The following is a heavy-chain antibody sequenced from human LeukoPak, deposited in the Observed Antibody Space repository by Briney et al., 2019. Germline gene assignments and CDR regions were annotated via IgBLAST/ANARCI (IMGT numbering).Heavy chain of an antibody. J-gene: IGHJ6*03. Sequence: GGSLRLSCAASGFTFRSYSMNWVRQAPGKGLEWVSSISDSSSYIYYADSMKGRFTISRDNSKNTLYLQMNSLRGEDTAVYYCANGQRYYYYYMDVWGKGTTVTVSS. CDR1: GFTFRSYS. CDR2: ISDSSSYI. CDR3: ANGQRYYYYYMDV. V-gene: IGHV3-21*01. D-gene: IGHD1-1*01.